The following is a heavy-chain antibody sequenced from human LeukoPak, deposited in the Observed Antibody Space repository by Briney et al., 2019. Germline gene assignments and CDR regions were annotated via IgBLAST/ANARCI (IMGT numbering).Heavy chain of an antibody. Sequence: GGSLRLSCAASGFTFSSYGMSWVRQAPGKGLEWVSAISGSGGSTYYADSVKGRFTISRDNSKNTLYLQMNSLRAEDTAVYYCAKDLLYYYGSSGYLGGDYWGQGTLVTVSS. CDR1: GFTFSSYG. CDR3: AKDLLYYYGSSGYLGGDY. V-gene: IGHV3-23*01. CDR2: ISGSGGST. D-gene: IGHD3-22*01. J-gene: IGHJ4*02.